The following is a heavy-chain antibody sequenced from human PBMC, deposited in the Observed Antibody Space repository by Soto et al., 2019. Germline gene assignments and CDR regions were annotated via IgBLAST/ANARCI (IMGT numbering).Heavy chain of an antibody. V-gene: IGHV3-30-3*01. CDR2: ISYDGSNK. CDR3: AREYRVGPAAAAPLGY. J-gene: IGHJ4*02. CDR1: GFTFSSYA. Sequence: GGSLRLSCAASGFTFSSYAMHWVRQAPGKGLEWVAVISYDGSNKYYADSVKGRFTISRDNSKNTLYLQMNSLRAEDTAVYYCAREYRVGPAAAAPLGYWGQGTLVTVSS. D-gene: IGHD6-13*01.